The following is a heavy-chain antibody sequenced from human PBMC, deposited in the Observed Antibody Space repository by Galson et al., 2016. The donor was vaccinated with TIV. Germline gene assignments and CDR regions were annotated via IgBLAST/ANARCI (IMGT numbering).Heavy chain of an antibody. Sequence: SLRLSCAASGFSFSDNYINWVRQAPGKGLEWVSIFSNSDYTNYADSVKGRFTISRDNSKNKVYLHRSRLRDEDTAVYYCARKRIHCGDNCYLSYYFGIDVWGQGTTVTVSS. CDR2: FSNSDYT. V-gene: IGHV3-66*02. D-gene: IGHD2-21*01. CDR1: GFSFSDNY. J-gene: IGHJ6*02. CDR3: ARKRIHCGDNCYLSYYFGIDV.